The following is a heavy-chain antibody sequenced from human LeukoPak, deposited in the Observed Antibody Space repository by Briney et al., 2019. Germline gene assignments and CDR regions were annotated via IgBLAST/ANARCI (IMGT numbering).Heavy chain of an antibody. CDR3: ARDSRIAAAGPVNNWFDP. CDR1: GFTFSSYA. V-gene: IGHV3-30*04. D-gene: IGHD6-13*01. J-gene: IGHJ5*02. CDR2: ISYDGSNK. Sequence: GGSLRLSCAASGFTFSSYAMHWVRQAPSKGLEWVAVISYDGSNKYYADSVKGRFTISRDNSKNTLYLQMNSLRAEDTAVYYCARDSRIAAAGPVNNWFDPWGQGTLVTVPS.